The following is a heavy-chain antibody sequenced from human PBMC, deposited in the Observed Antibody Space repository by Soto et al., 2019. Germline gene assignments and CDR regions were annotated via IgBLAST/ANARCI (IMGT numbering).Heavy chain of an antibody. J-gene: IGHJ4*02. V-gene: IGHV3-53*04. CDR2: LFSSGNT. CDR1: GFIVRTTY. Sequence: EVQLVESGGGLVQPGGSLRVSCAASGFIVRTTYMSWVRQAPGKGLEWVSVLFSSGNTHYANSVKGRFTISRDDSKNTLYLQMNSLRPEDTAIYYCARDGVDYGDYVGYFDLCGQGTLVTVSS. D-gene: IGHD4-17*01. CDR3: ARDGVDYGDYVGYFDL.